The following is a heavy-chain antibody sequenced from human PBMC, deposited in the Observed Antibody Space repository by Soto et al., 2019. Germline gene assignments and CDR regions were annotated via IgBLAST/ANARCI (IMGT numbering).Heavy chain of an antibody. V-gene: IGHV3-48*02. CDR2: ISSSSSTI. D-gene: IGHD4-17*01. Sequence: GGSLRLSCAASGFTFSSYSMNWVRQAPGKGLEWVSYISSSSSTIYYADSVKGRFTISRDNAKNSMFLQMNSLRDEDTAVYYCAATVTTISFYGMDVWGQGTTVTVSS. J-gene: IGHJ6*02. CDR3: AATVTTISFYGMDV. CDR1: GFTFSSYS.